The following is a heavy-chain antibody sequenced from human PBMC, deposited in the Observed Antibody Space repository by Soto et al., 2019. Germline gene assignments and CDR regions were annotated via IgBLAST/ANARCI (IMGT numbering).Heavy chain of an antibody. Sequence: LRLSCAASGFTFSSYGMHWVRQAPGKGLEWVAVIWYDGSNKYYADSVKGRFTISRDNSKNTLYLQMNSLRAEDTAVYYCARESEYYDSSGPINYWGQGTLVTVSS. CDR2: IWYDGSNK. CDR1: GFTFSSYG. D-gene: IGHD3-22*01. J-gene: IGHJ4*02. CDR3: ARESEYYDSSGPINY. V-gene: IGHV3-33*01.